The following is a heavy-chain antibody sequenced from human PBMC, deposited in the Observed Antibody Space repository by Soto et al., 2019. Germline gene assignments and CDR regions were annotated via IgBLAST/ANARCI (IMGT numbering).Heavy chain of an antibody. CDR1: GFTFSSYW. CDR2: IKQDGSEK. V-gene: IGHV3-7*01. J-gene: IGHJ6*02. D-gene: IGHD6-13*01. CDR3: ARDKRTAAGYPGHQYGYYYGMDV. Sequence: AGGSLRLSCAASGFTFSSYWMSWVRQAPGKGLEWVANIKQDGSEKYYVDSVKGRFTISRDNAKNSLYLQMNSLRAEDTAVYYCARDKRTAAGYPGHQYGYYYGMDVWGQGTTVTRLL.